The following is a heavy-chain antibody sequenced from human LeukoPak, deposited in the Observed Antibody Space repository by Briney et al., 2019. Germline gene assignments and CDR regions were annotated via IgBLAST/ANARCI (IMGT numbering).Heavy chain of an antibody. Sequence: GRSLRLSCAASGFTFSSYGMHWVRQAPGKGLEWVAVISYDGSNKYYADSVKGRFTISRDNSKNTLYLQMNSLRAEDTAVYYCAKDGYYNPYGDYVDYWGQGTLATVSS. CDR2: ISYDGSNK. V-gene: IGHV3-30*18. CDR1: GFTFSSYG. J-gene: IGHJ4*02. CDR3: AKDGYYNPYGDYVDY. D-gene: IGHD4-17*01.